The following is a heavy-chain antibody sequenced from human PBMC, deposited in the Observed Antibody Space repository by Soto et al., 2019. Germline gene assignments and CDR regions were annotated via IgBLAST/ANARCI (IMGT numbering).Heavy chain of an antibody. CDR3: ARGPSMQLWELLPGLDY. CDR1: GGSISSYY. D-gene: IGHD1-26*01. Sequence: SETLSLTCTVSGGSISSYYWSWIRQPPGKGLEWIGYIYYSGSTNYDPSLKSRVTISVDTPKNQFSLKLSSVTAADTAVYYCARGPSMQLWELLPGLDYWGQGTLVTVSS. J-gene: IGHJ4*02. CDR2: IYYSGST. V-gene: IGHV4-59*12.